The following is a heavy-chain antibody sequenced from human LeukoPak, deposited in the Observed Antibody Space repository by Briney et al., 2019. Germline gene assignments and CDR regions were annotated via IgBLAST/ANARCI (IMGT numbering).Heavy chain of an antibody. CDR3: AKYFYDGCGTHYFDY. CDR1: GFTFSSHW. D-gene: IGHD3-22*01. J-gene: IGHJ4*02. V-gene: IGHV3-7*01. Sequence: PGESLRLSCAASGFTFSSHWMSWVRQAPGKGLEWVGNIKPDGSEKYYVDSLKGRFIISRDNAKNSLYLQMNSLRAEDVAVYYCAKYFYDGCGTHYFDYWGQGTPVTVSS. CDR2: IKPDGSEK.